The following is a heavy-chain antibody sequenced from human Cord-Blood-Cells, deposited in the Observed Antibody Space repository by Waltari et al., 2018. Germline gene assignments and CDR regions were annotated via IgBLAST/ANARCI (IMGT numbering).Heavy chain of an antibody. CDR1: GFTFDDYA. CDR3: AKEAYSGYGLDY. V-gene: IGHV3-9*01. CDR2: SSWNSGSI. J-gene: IGHJ4*02. Sequence: EVQLVESGGGLVQPGRSLRLSCAASGFTFDDYAMHWVRPSPGKGLEWVSGSSWNSGSIGYADSVKGRFTISRDNAKNSLYLQMNSLRAEDTALYYCAKEAYSGYGLDYWGQGTLVTVSS. D-gene: IGHD5-12*01.